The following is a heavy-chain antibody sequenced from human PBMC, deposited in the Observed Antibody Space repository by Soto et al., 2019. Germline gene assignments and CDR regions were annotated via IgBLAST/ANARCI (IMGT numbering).Heavy chain of an antibody. CDR3: ARDRFLHGDYPILDM. CDR2: IIPVFGKP. V-gene: IGHV1-69*18. CDR1: GGTFNTYG. J-gene: IGHJ4*02. D-gene: IGHD4-17*01. Sequence: QVQLVQSGAEVKKPGSSVKVSCMTFGGTFNTYGISWVRQAPGQGLEWMGRIIPVFGKPKYAQKVQGRVTISADESTNTGYMELRGLRSDDTAIYYCARDRFLHGDYPILDMWGQGTLVTVSS.